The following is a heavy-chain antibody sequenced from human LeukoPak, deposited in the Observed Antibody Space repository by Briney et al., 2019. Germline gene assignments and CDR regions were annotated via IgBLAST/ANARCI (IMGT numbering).Heavy chain of an antibody. CDR2: INHSGST. Sequence: PSETLSLTCAVYGGSFSGYYWSWIRQPPGKGLEWIGEINHSGSTNYNPSLKSRVTISVDTSKNQFSLKLSSVTAADTAVYYCARDGYYYDSSGYYRLDYWGQGTLVTVSS. CDR3: ARDGYYYDSSGYYRLDY. CDR1: GGSFSGYY. J-gene: IGHJ4*02. V-gene: IGHV4-34*01. D-gene: IGHD3-22*01.